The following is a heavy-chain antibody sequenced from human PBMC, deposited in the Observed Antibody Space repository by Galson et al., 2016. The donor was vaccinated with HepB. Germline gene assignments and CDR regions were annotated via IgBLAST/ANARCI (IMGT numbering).Heavy chain of an antibody. CDR3: ARVLRDFDLGYYYGMDV. CDR2: FYYSGST. CDR1: GGSISSYY. D-gene: IGHD3-9*01. Sequence: SETLSLTCTVSGGSISSYYWSWIRQPPGKGLDWIGYFYYSGSTNYNPSLKSRVTISVDTSKNQFSLKLSSVTAADTAVYYCARVLRDFDLGYYYGMDVWGQGTTVTVSS. J-gene: IGHJ6*02. V-gene: IGHV4-59*01.